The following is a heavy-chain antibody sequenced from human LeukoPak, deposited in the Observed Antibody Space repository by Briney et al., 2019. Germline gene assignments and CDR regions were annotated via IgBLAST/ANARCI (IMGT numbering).Heavy chain of an antibody. CDR3: ARYEWGSSSPYFDY. V-gene: IGHV4-59*01. CDR2: IYYSGST. CDR1: GGSISSYY. D-gene: IGHD6-6*01. Sequence: SETLSLTCTVSGGSISSYYWSWIRQPPGKGLEWIGYIYYSGSTNYNPSLKSRVTISVDTSKNQFSLKLSSVTAADTAVYYCARYEWGSSSPYFDYWGQETLVTASS. J-gene: IGHJ4*02.